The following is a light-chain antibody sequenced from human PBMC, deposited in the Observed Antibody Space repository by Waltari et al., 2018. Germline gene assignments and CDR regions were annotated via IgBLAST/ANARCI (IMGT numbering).Light chain of an antibody. CDR3: GTWDNTLSAV. Sequence: QSVLTQPPSVSAAPGQQVPISYSGSTSNLGNNYVSWYQQFPGAAPKVLIYGNDKRATGIPDRFSGSKSGTSATLDITGLQTGDEADYYCGTWDNTLSAVFGGGTKVTVL. CDR1: TSNLGNNY. V-gene: IGLV1-51*02. J-gene: IGLJ2*01. CDR2: GND.